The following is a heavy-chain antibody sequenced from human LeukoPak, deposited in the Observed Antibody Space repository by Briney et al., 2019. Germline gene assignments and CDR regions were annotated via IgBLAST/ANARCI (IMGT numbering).Heavy chain of an antibody. V-gene: IGHV3-53*01. D-gene: IGHD5-12*01. CDR3: ARSGRYVHYYYMDV. Sequence: GGSLRLSCAASGFTVSSNYMSWVRQAPGKGLEWVSVIYSGGSTYYADSVKGRFTISRDNSKNTLYLQMNSLRAEDTAVYYCARSGRYVHYYYMDVWGKGTTVTVSS. J-gene: IGHJ6*03. CDR2: IYSGGST. CDR1: GFTVSSNY.